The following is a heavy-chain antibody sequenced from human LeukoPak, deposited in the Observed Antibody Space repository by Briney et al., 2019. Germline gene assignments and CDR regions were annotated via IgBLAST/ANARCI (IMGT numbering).Heavy chain of an antibody. D-gene: IGHD1-26*01. Sequence: SETLSLTCTVSGGSISSYYWSWIRQPPGKGLEWIGYIYYSGSTNYNPSLKSRVTISVDTSKNQFSLKLSSVTAADTAVYYCARQGGSYSTYYFDYWGQGTLVTVSS. J-gene: IGHJ4*02. CDR3: ARQGGSYSTYYFDY. CDR1: GGSISSYY. CDR2: IYYSGST. V-gene: IGHV4-59*08.